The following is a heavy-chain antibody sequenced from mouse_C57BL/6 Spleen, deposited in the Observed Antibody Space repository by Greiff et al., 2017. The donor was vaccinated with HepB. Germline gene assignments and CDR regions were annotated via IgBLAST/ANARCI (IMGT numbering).Heavy chain of an antibody. J-gene: IGHJ3*01. CDR2: IDPSDSET. CDR3: ARGRGSSSWFAY. V-gene: IGHV1-52*01. CDR1: GYTFTSYW. Sequence: QVQLQQPGAELVRPGSSVKLSCKASGYTFTSYWMHWVKQRPIQGLEWIGNIDPSDSETHYNQKFKDKATLTVDKSSSTAYMQLSSLTSEDSAVYYCARGRGSSSWFAYWGQGTLVTVSA. D-gene: IGHD1-1*01.